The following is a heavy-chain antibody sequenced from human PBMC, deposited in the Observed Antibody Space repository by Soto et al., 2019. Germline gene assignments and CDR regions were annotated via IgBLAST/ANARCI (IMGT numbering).Heavy chain of an antibody. CDR3: AKDKDLEPTVWGY. Sequence: QVHLQESGPGLVRPSETLSLSCSVSGDSMATGGHYYHWLRHLPGKGLEWIGYIYYSGATHYSPSLRPRATISIDTSKNQFSLRLISVTAADTALYFCAKDKDLEPTVWGYWGQGIQVTVSS. V-gene: IGHV4-31*02. J-gene: IGHJ4*02. D-gene: IGHD7-27*01. CDR1: GDSMATGGHY. CDR2: IYYSGAT.